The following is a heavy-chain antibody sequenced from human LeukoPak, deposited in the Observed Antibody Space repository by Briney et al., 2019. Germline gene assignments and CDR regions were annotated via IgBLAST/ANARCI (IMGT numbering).Heavy chain of an antibody. CDR1: GFTFSSYA. V-gene: IGHV3-23*01. CDR3: AKAVGPLLSRGYFDY. J-gene: IGHJ4*02. D-gene: IGHD2-21*02. CDR2: ISGSGGST. Sequence: GGSLRLSCAASGFTFSSYAMSWVRQAPGKGLKWVSAISGSGGSTYYADSVKGRFTISRDNSKNTLYLQMNSLRAEDTAVYYCAKAVGPLLSRGYFDYWGQGTLVTVSS.